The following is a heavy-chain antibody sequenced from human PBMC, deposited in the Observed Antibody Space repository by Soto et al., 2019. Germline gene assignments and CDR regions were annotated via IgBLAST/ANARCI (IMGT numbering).Heavy chain of an antibody. Sequence: GGSLRLSCSASGFAFSDYYMSWIRQAPGKGLEWISYITTSGSTKYADSVKGRFTISRDNAKNSLFLQMKSLRADDTAVYYCARAGGGHSGYWGQGTPVTVSS. CDR2: ITTSGST. CDR1: GFAFSDYY. V-gene: IGHV3-11*06. D-gene: IGHD2-21*02. CDR3: ARAGGGHSGY. J-gene: IGHJ4*02.